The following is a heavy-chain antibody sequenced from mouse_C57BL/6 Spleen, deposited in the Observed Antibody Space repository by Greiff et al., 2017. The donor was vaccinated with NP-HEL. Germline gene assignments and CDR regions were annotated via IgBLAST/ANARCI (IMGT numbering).Heavy chain of an antibody. Sequence: QVHVNQSGPELVKPGASVKISCKASGYAFSSSWMNWVKQRPGKGLEWIGRIYPGDGDTNYNGKFKGKATLTADKSSSTAYMQLSSLTSEDSAVYFCARNGYFDYWGQGTTLTVSS. CDR1: GYAFSSSW. CDR2: IYPGDGDT. J-gene: IGHJ2*01. D-gene: IGHD1-1*02. V-gene: IGHV1-82*01. CDR3: ARNGYFDY.